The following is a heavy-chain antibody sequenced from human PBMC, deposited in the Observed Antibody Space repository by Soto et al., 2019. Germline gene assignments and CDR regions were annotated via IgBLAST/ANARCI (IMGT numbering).Heavy chain of an antibody. V-gene: IGHV3-23*01. D-gene: IGHD3-9*01. CDR3: AKDPTYYDILTGGDY. CDR1: GFTFSSYA. CDR2: ISGGGGST. J-gene: IGHJ4*02. Sequence: GGSLRLSCAASGFTFSSYAMSWIRQAPGKGLEWVSAISGGGGSTYYADSVKGRFTISRDNSKNTLYLQMNSLRAEDTAVYYCAKDPTYYDILTGGDYWGQGTLVTVSS.